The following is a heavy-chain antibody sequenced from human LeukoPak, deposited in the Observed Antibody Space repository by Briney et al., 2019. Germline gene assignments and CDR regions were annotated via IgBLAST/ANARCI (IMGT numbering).Heavy chain of an antibody. CDR2: IIPIFGTA. J-gene: IGHJ4*02. V-gene: IGHV1-69*13. D-gene: IGHD1-26*01. CDR1: GGTFSSYA. CDR3: ASPLASGYSGSYDY. Sequence: SVRVSCKASGGTFSSYAISWVRQAPGQGLEWMGGIIPIFGTANYAQKFQGRVTITADESTSTAYMELSSLRSEDTAVFYCASPLASGYSGSYDYWGQGTLVTVSS.